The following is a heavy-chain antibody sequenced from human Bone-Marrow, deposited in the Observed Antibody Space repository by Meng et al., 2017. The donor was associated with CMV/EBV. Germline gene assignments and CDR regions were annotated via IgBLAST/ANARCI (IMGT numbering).Heavy chain of an antibody. CDR3: ARDNSPRFDY. J-gene: IGHJ4*02. CDR1: GGSISSSSYY. V-gene: IGHV4-39*07. CDR2: IYYSGST. D-gene: IGHD4-23*01. Sequence: QLQLQEPGPGLGKPSETLSLTCTVSGGSISSSSYYWGWIRQPPGKGLEWIGSIYYSGSTYYNPSLKSRVTISVDTSKNQFSLKLSSVTAADTAVYYCARDNSPRFDYWGQGTLVTVSS.